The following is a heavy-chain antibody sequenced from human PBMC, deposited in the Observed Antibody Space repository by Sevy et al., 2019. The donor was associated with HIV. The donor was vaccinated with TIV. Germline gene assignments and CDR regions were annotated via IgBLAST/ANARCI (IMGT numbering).Heavy chain of an antibody. Sequence: SETLSLTCTVSGGSISSYYWSWIRQSAGKGLEWIGRIYTSGSTNYNPSLKSRVAMSVDTSKNQFSLKLSSVTAADTAVYYGAGGGFLEWLLDYWGQRTLVTVSS. J-gene: IGHJ4*02. CDR1: GGSISSYY. CDR3: AGGGFLEWLLDY. D-gene: IGHD3-3*01. V-gene: IGHV4-4*07. CDR2: IYTSGST.